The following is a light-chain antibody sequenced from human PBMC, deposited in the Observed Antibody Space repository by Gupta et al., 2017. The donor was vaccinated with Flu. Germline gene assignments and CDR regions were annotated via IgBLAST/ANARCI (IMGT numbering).Light chain of an antibody. Sequence: WDQQKPGDDPKLLIYAASRLERGVPSRFSGSGSGTDFTLTISSPQPEDFAAYYCQQDKGFPRTFGQGTKVEIK. J-gene: IGKJ1*01. CDR3: QQDKGFPRT. V-gene: IGKV1-12*01. CDR2: AAS.